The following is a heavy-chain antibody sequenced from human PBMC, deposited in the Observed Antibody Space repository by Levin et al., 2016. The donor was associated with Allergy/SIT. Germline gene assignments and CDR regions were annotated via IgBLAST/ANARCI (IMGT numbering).Heavy chain of an antibody. V-gene: IGHV3-21*01. Sequence: GESLKISCAASRFTFSSYTMNWVRQAPGKGLEWVSSISTGSSDIYYADSVRGRFTISRDNAKNSLYLQMNSLRAEDMAVYYCARADGYFDYWGQGTLVTVSS. CDR3: ARADGYFDY. CDR1: RFTFSSYT. J-gene: IGHJ4*02. CDR2: ISTGSSDI.